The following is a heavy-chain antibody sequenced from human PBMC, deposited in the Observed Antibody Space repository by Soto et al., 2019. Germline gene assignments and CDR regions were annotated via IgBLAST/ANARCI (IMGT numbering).Heavy chain of an antibody. CDR2: ISAYNGNI. J-gene: IGHJ6*02. V-gene: IGHV1-18*01. CDR3: ARETTYYYGSGSSHDYYYGMDV. D-gene: IGHD3-10*01. CDR1: GFVFTSYG. Sequence: ASVKVSCKASGFVFTSYGISWVRQAPGQGLEWMGWISAYNGNINYAQKVQGRVTMTTETSTSTAYMELRSLRSDDSAVYYCARETTYYYGSGSSHDYYYGMDVWGQGTTVNVSS.